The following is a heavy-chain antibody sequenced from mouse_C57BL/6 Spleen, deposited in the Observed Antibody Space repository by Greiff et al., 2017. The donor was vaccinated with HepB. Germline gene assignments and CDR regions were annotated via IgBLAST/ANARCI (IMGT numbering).Heavy chain of an antibody. CDR3: ARLDPYGVDY. CDR1: GYAFSSSW. CDR2: IYPGDGDT. Sequence: QVQLKESGPELVKPGASAKISCKASGYAFSSSWMNWVKQRPGKGLEWIGRIYPGDGDTNYNGKFKGKATLTADKSSSTAYMQLSSLTSEDSAVYFCARLDPYGVDYWGQGTTLTVSS. J-gene: IGHJ2*01. D-gene: IGHD1-1*02. V-gene: IGHV1-82*01.